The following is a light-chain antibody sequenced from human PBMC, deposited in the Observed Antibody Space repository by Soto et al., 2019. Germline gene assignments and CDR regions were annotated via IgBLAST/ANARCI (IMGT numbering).Light chain of an antibody. CDR1: QSVSSN. CDR3: QQYNNWPPIT. J-gene: IGKJ5*01. Sequence: EIVLTQSPGTLSLSPGEIATLSCRASQSVSSNLAWYQQKPRQAPRLLISGASTRATGIPARFSGSGSGTEFTPTISSLQSEDFAVYYCQQYNNWPPITLGQGTRLEIK. CDR2: GAS. V-gene: IGKV3-15*01.